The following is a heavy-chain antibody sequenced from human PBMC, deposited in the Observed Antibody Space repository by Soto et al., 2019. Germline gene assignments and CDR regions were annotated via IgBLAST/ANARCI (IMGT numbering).Heavy chain of an antibody. CDR3: ARLDCSGGSCYPYYFEH. CDR2: IRSNGRT. V-gene: IGHV3-73*02. Sequence: EVQLVESGGGLVQPGGSLELSCAASGFTFSASAMHWVRRAPGKGLEWVGRIRSNGRTAYAASMQGRFTISRDDSKKTAYLQLNSLKTDDTAVYYCARLDCSGGSCYPYYFEHWGQGALVTVSA. CDR1: GFTFSASA. D-gene: IGHD2-15*01. J-gene: IGHJ4*02.